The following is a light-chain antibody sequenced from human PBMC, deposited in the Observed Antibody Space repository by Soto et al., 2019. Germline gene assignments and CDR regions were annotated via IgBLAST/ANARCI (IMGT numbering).Light chain of an antibody. Sequence: DIQMTQSPSSLSVSVGDRVTITCQASQDISNYLNWYQQKPGKATKLLIYDAANLETGVPSRFSGSGSGTDFTFTISSLQPEDIATYYCQQYDSLPQYTFGQGTKLEIK. J-gene: IGKJ2*01. V-gene: IGKV1-33*01. CDR2: DAA. CDR1: QDISNY. CDR3: QQYDSLPQYT.